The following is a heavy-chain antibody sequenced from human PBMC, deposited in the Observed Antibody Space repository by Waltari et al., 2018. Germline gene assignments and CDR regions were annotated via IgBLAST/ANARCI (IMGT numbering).Heavy chain of an antibody. CDR1: GGSISSGGYS. CDR2: IYHSGST. Sequence: QLQLQESGSGLVKPSQTLSLTCAVSGGSISSGGYSWSWIRQPPGKGLEWIGYIYHSGSTYYNPSLKSRGTISVDRSKNQFSLKLSSVTAADTAVYYCARYRSHGDNPYFDYWGQGTLVTVSS. V-gene: IGHV4-30-2*01. CDR3: ARYRSHGDNPYFDY. J-gene: IGHJ4*02. D-gene: IGHD4-17*01.